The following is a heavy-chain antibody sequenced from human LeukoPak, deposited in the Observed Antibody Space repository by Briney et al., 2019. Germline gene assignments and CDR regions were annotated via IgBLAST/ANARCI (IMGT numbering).Heavy chain of an antibody. CDR3: ATYTNWVAGDV. J-gene: IGHJ6*02. CDR1: RFTFTKSR. V-gene: IGHV3-7*01. D-gene: IGHD1-1*01. Sequence: GGSLRLSCAASRFTFTKSRMSWPPQAPGKGLEWVDAIRDDGSVKDYVDSVKGRFTISRDNAKNSLYLQMNSLRAEDTAVYYCATYTNWVAGDVWGQGTTVSVSS. CDR2: IRDDGSVK.